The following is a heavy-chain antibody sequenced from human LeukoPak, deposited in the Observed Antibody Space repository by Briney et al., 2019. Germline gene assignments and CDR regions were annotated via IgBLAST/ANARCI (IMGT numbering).Heavy chain of an antibody. CDR2: INHSGST. Sequence: SETLSLTCAVYGGSFSGYYWSWIRQPPGKGLEWIGEINHSGSTNYNPSLNSRVTISVDTSKNQFPLKLSSVTAADTAVYYCARAARRRAILVVVPAAIGGNWFDPWGQGTLVTVSS. CDR3: ARAARRRAILVVVPAAIGGNWFDP. CDR1: GGSFSGYY. V-gene: IGHV4-34*01. D-gene: IGHD2-2*02. J-gene: IGHJ5*02.